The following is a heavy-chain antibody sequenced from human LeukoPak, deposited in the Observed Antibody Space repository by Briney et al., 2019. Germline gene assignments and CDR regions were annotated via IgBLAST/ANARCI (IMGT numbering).Heavy chain of an antibody. D-gene: IGHD3-9*01. V-gene: IGHV3-53*01. J-gene: IGHJ4*02. CDR1: GFSVSAIY. CDR2: IYSAGTS. CDR3: AMTDDILIASSY. Sequence: GGSLRLSCTVSGFSVSAIYLSCVRQVPGKALQWVSGIYSAGTSFHAESLEGRFTVSRDFSKNILYLQMNSLRAEDTGVYYCAMTDDILIASSYWGQGTSVTVSS.